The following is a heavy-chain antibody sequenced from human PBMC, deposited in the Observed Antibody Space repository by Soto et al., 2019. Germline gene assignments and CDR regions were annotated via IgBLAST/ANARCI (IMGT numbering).Heavy chain of an antibody. Sequence: PSETLSLTCTVSGDSISDYYWSWIRQPAGKGLEWIGRIYTTGSTDYNPPLKSRVTISIDMSKNQFSLKVTSMTAADTAVYYCARERREKIHDGYDIDYWGQGTLVTVSS. J-gene: IGHJ4*02. CDR1: GDSISDYY. D-gene: IGHD5-12*01. CDR3: ARERREKIHDGYDIDY. CDR2: IYTTGST. V-gene: IGHV4-4*07.